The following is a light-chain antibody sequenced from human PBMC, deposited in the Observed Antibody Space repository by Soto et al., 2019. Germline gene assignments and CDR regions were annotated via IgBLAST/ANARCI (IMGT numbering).Light chain of an antibody. Sequence: EIVLTQSPGTLSLSPGERATLSCRAGQSVSRYLAWYQQKPGQAPRLLIYGASSRATGIPDRFSGSGSGTDFTLTITILEPEDFAVYYCQHYCSSPWTFGKGTKVEIK. V-gene: IGKV3-20*01. CDR3: QHYCSSPWT. CDR1: QSVSRY. J-gene: IGKJ1*01. CDR2: GAS.